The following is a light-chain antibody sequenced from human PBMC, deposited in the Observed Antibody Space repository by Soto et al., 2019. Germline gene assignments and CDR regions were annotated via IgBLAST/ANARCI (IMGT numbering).Light chain of an antibody. Sequence: EIVLTQSPGTLSLSPGERATLSCRASQSVSSSYLAWYQQKPGQAPRLLIYGASSRATGVPDRFSGSGSGTDFTLTIRRLEPEDFAVYYCQQYAGSPYTFGQWTKLEIK. J-gene: IGKJ2*01. CDR2: GAS. V-gene: IGKV3-20*01. CDR1: QSVSSSY. CDR3: QQYAGSPYT.